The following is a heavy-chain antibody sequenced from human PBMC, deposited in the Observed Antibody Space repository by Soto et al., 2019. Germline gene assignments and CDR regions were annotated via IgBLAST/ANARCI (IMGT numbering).Heavy chain of an antibody. Sequence: PGGSLRLSCAASGFTFSSYWMSWVRQAPGKGLEWVANIKQDGSEKYYVDSVKGRFTISRDNAKNSLYLQMNSLRAEDTAVYYCARDWFAMADSSNDYWGQGTLVTVSS. J-gene: IGHJ4*02. CDR3: ARDWFAMADSSNDY. D-gene: IGHD3-22*01. CDR1: GFTFSSYW. V-gene: IGHV3-7*05. CDR2: IKQDGSEK.